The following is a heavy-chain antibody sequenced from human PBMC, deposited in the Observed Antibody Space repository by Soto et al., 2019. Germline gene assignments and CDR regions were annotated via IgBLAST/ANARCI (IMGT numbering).Heavy chain of an antibody. D-gene: IGHD3-3*01. V-gene: IGHV3-23*01. CDR2: ISGSGLNT. J-gene: IGHJ4*02. Sequence: AGGSLRLSCAASGFTFSNYAMSWVRQAPGKGLEWVSAISGSGLNTYYADSVRGRFTISRDTSKTTLYLQMNSLRAEDTDVYYCAKSGIFGVVISEDYWGQGTLVTVSS. CDR1: GFTFSNYA. CDR3: AKSGIFGVVISEDY.